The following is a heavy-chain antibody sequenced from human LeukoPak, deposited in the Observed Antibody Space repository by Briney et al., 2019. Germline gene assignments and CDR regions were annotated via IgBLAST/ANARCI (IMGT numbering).Heavy chain of an antibody. CDR2: IKGDGTGT. CDR3: AKGYDFWSGYYT. Sequence: GGSLRLSCAASGITFRNTWMHWVRQGPGKGLVWVSRIKGDGTGTVYADSVKGRFTISRDNAKNMLYLQMNNLRAEDTAVYYCAKGYDFWSGYYTWGQGTLVTVSS. V-gene: IGHV3-74*01. CDR1: GITFRNTW. J-gene: IGHJ5*02. D-gene: IGHD3-3*01.